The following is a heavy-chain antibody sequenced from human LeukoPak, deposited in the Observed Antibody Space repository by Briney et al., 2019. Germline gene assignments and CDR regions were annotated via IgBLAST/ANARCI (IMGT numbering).Heavy chain of an antibody. V-gene: IGHV1-2*02. CDR1: GYTFTGYY. CDR2: INPNSGGT. Sequence: GASVKVSCKASGYTFTGYYMHWVRQAPGQGLEWMGWINPNSGGTNYAQKFQGRVTMTRDTSISTAYMELSRLRSDDTAVYYCARDQYCGGDCYIEYNWFDPWGQGTLVTVSS. J-gene: IGHJ5*02. CDR3: ARDQYCGGDCYIEYNWFDP. D-gene: IGHD2-21*02.